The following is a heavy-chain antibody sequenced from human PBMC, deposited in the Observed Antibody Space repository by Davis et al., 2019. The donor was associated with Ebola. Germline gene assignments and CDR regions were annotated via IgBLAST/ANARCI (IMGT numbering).Heavy chain of an antibody. Sequence: SVKVSCKASGGTFSSYAISWVRQAPGQGLEWMGGIIPIFGTANYAQKFQGRVTMTRDTSTSTVYMELSSLRSEDTAVYYCARTTVTTPGWFDPWGQGTLVTVSS. CDR3: ARTTVTTPGWFDP. D-gene: IGHD4-11*01. CDR1: GGTFSSYA. CDR2: IIPIFGTA. V-gene: IGHV1-69*05. J-gene: IGHJ5*02.